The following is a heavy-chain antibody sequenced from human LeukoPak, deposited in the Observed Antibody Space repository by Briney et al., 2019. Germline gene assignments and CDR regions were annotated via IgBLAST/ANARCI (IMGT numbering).Heavy chain of an antibody. CDR2: IRTDGSYT. V-gene: IGHV3-30*02. CDR1: GFTFNTYG. J-gene: IGHJ4*02. Sequence: GGSLRLSCAASGFTFNTYGMHWVRQAPGKGLEWVAFIRTDGSYTYHADSVKGRFTISRDNAKNSLYLQMNSLRAEDTAVYYCARGGCSSTSCYNHFAYSGYDLALFFDYWGQGTLVTVSS. D-gene: IGHD2-2*02. CDR3: ARGGCSSTSCYNHFAYSGYDLALFFDY.